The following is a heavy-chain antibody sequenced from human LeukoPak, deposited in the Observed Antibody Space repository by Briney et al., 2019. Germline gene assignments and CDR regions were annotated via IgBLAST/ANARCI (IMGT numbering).Heavy chain of an antibody. J-gene: IGHJ6*03. D-gene: IGHD2-15*01. Sequence: SETLSLTCAVYGGSFSGYYWSWIRQPPGKGLEWIGYIYYSGSTNYNPSLKSRVTISVDTSKNQFSLKLSSVTAADTAVYYCARAPKRYCSGGSCYSGYYYYYMDVWGKGTTVTVSS. CDR3: ARAPKRYCSGGSCYSGYYYYYMDV. CDR2: IYYSGST. V-gene: IGHV4-59*01. CDR1: GGSFSGYY.